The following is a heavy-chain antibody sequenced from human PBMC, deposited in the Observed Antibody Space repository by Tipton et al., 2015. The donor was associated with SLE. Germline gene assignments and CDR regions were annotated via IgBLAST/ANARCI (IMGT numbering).Heavy chain of an antibody. Sequence: LRLSCAVYGGSFSGYYWSWIRQPPGKGLEWIGEINHSGSTNYNPSLKSRVTISVDTSKNQFSLKLSSVTAADTAVYYCARRLTRYSGHDYFDYWGQGTLVTVSS. CDR2: INHSGST. CDR1: GGSFSGYY. V-gene: IGHV4-34*01. D-gene: IGHD5-12*01. CDR3: ARRLTRYSGHDYFDY. J-gene: IGHJ4*02.